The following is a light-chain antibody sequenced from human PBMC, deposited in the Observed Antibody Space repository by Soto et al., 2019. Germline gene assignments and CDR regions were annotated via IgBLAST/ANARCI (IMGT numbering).Light chain of an antibody. CDR1: DSNLGRNY. J-gene: IGLJ1*01. Sequence: QSVLTQPPSVSATPGQKVTISCSGSDSNLGRNYVSWYQQLPGTAPRLLIYDNVYRFSGIPDRFSASKSGTSATLGIAGLQTGDEGDYYCVSWDNKLRAYVFGNGTKLTV. V-gene: IGLV1-51*01. CDR3: VSWDNKLRAYV. CDR2: DNV.